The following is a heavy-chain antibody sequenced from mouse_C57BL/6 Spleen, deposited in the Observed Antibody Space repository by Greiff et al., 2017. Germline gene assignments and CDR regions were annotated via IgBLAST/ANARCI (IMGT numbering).Heavy chain of an antibody. CDR3: ARSDGYFAMDY. V-gene: IGHV7-3*01. CDR1: GFTFTDYY. D-gene: IGHD2-3*01. Sequence: EVMLVESGGGLVQPGGSLSLSCAASGFTFTDYYMSWVRQPPGKALEWLGFIRNKANGYTTEYSASVKGRFTISRDNAKNTLYLQMSRLKSEDTAMYYCARSDGYFAMDYWGQGTSVTVSS. CDR2: IRNKANGYTT. J-gene: IGHJ4*01.